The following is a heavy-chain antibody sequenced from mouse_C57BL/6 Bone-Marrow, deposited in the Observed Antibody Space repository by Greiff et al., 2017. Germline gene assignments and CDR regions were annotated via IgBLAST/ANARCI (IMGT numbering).Heavy chain of an antibody. J-gene: IGHJ1*03. CDR1: GFTFSSYA. D-gene: IGHD2-14*01. V-gene: IGHV5-4*03. CDR3: ARDRGDSFDV. CDR2: ISDGGSYT. Sequence: EVKLMESGGGLVKPGGSLKLSCAASGFTFSSYAMSWVRQTPEKRLEWVATISDGGSYTYYPDNVKGRFTISRDNAKNNLYLQMSHLKSEDTAMYYCARDRGDSFDVWGTGTTVTVSS.